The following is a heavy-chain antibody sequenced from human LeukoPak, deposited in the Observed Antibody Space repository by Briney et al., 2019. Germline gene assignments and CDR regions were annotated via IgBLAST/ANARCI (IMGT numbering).Heavy chain of an antibody. CDR3: ARATPRGGWFDP. J-gene: IGHJ5*02. CDR2: INHSGST. D-gene: IGHD2-15*01. CDR1: GGSFSGYY. V-gene: IGHV4-34*01. Sequence: SETLSLTCAVYGGSFSGYYWSWIRQPPGKGLEWIGEINHSGSTNYNPSLKSRVTISVDTSKNQFSLKLSSVTAADTAVYYCARATPRGGWFDPWGQGTLVTVSS.